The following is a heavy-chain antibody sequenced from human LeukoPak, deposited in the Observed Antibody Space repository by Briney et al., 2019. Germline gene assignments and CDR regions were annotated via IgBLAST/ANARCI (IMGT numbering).Heavy chain of an antibody. CDR1: GFTFSSSG. J-gene: IGHJ4*02. V-gene: IGHV3-48*02. CDR2: ISSSSSTI. D-gene: IGHD3-9*01. Sequence: GGSLRLSCAASGFTFSSSGMNWVRQAPGKGLEWVSYISSSSSTIYSADSVKGRFTTSRDNAKNSLYLQMNSLRDEDTAVYYCARDSLRRYFDWLLFQGPADYYFDYWGQGTLVTVSS. CDR3: ARDSLRRYFDWLLFQGPADYYFDY.